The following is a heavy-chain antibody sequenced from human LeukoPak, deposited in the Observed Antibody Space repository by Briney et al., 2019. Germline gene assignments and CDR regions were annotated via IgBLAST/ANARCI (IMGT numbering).Heavy chain of an antibody. CDR1: GFTFSSYT. Sequence: GSLRLSCAASGFTFSSYTMNWVRQAPGKGLEWIGEINHSGSTNYNPSLKSRVTISVDTSKSQFSLKLSSMTAADTAVYYCARLPDYYSRLGAPGWGQGTLVTVSS. D-gene: IGHD3-10*01. V-gene: IGHV4-34*01. J-gene: IGHJ4*02. CDR2: INHSGST. CDR3: ARLPDYYSRLGAPG.